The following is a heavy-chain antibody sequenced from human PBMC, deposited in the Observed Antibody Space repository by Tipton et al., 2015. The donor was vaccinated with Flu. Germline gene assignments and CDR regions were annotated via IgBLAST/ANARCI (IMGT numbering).Heavy chain of an antibody. V-gene: IGHV3-33*08. CDR1: GFTFSNAW. CDR2: IWYDGSNK. D-gene: IGHD1-1*01. CDR3: ARDGELERGYGLDV. Sequence: QLVQSGGGLVKPGGSLRLSCAASGFTFSNAWMSWVRQAPGKGLEWVAIIWYDGSNKKYEDSVKGRFSISRDNSKNTVYLQMNSLRREDTGVYYCARDGELERGYGLDVWGQGTTVTVSS. J-gene: IGHJ6*02.